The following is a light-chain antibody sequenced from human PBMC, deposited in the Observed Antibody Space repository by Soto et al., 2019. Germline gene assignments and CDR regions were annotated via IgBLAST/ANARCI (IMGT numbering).Light chain of an antibody. CDR3: QVWDSSLVV. Sequence: SYELTQPLSVSVALGQTAKITCGGNNIGSKNVHWYQQKPGQAPVVVIYRDTNRPSGIPERFSGSSSGNTATLTISRDQEGDEADYYCQVWDSSLVVFGGGTKLTVL. CDR2: RDT. CDR1: NIGSKN. V-gene: IGLV3-9*01. J-gene: IGLJ2*01.